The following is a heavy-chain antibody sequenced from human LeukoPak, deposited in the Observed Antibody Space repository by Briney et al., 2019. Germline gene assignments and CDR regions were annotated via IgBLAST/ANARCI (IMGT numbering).Heavy chain of an antibody. V-gene: IGHV4-4*07. CDR2: ICTSVST. J-gene: IGHJ6*03. Sequence: SETLSLTCTVSGCSISTYCWSWIRQPAGNGLEWIGHICTSVSTNYNPTLKSPVTMSVDTSNNEFSLKLSSVTAADTAVHYCARTTEGGYTYDYFYYYYMDVWGKGTTVTISS. CDR3: ARTTEGGYTYDYFYYYYMDV. D-gene: IGHD5-18*01. CDR1: GCSISTYC.